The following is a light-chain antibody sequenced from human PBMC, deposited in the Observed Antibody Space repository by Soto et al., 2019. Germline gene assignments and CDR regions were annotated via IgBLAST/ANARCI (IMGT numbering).Light chain of an antibody. Sequence: EIVMTQSPATLSVSPGERATLSCRASQSVSSNLDWYQQKPGQAPRLLIYGASTRATGIPARFSGSGSGTEFTLTISSRQSEDFAVYYCQQYNNWPPLTFGGGTKVEIK. CDR1: QSVSSN. J-gene: IGKJ4*01. V-gene: IGKV3-15*01. CDR3: QQYNNWPPLT. CDR2: GAS.